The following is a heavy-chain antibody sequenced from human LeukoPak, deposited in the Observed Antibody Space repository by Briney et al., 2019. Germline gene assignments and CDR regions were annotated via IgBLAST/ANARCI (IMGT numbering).Heavy chain of an antibody. Sequence: ASVKVSCKASGYTFTSYYMHWVRQAPGQGLEWMGIINPSGGSTSYAQKFQGRVTISVDTSKNQFSLKLSSVTAADTAVYYCARGRITGTGLGFAPWGQGTLVTVSS. D-gene: IGHD1-7*01. V-gene: IGHV1-46*01. CDR1: GYTFTSYY. CDR2: INPSGGST. CDR3: ARGRITGTGLGFAP. J-gene: IGHJ5*02.